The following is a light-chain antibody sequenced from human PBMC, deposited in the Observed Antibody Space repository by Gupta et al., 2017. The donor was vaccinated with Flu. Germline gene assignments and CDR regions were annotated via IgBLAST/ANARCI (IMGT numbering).Light chain of an antibody. CDR2: EVS. V-gene: IGLV2-8*01. CDR1: SSDVGGYNY. Sequence: QSALTHPPSASGSPGQSVPIPRPGTSSDVGGYNYVSWYQQHPGKAPKLLIYEVSKRPSGVPARFSGSKSGNTASLTVSGLQAEDEADYYCSSYAGSNNVVFGGGTKLTVL. J-gene: IGLJ2*01. CDR3: SSYAGSNNVV.